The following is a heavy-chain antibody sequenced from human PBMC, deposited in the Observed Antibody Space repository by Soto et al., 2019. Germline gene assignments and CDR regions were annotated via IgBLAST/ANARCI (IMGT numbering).Heavy chain of an antibody. J-gene: IGHJ5*02. CDR1: GDSVSSSPSY. D-gene: IGHD3-10*01. Sequence: SHPLSLTSTVSGDSVSSSPSYWGWILQPPGKGLEWIGSINYGGNSFYNPSLNSRVTISADTSKNQFSLKLSSVTAADTAIYYCASDVIVLWFGKAHPNWSGPWGQG. CDR2: INYGGNS. CDR3: ASDVIVLWFGKAHPNWSGP. V-gene: IGHV4-39*01.